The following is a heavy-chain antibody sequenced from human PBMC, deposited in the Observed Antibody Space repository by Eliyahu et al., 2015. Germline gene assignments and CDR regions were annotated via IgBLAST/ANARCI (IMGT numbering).Heavy chain of an antibody. V-gene: IGHV3-23*01. J-gene: IGHJ1*01. CDR3: ATDARPGAR. D-gene: IGHD1-26*01. CDR1: GFTFSSYA. Sequence: EVQLLESGGGLVQAGGSLXLSCAASGFTFSSYAMNWVRQAPGKGLEWVSSVTGSGATTYYANSVKGRFTISRDNSKSTLYLQMNDLRAEDTAVYYCATDARPGARWGRGTLVSVSS. CDR2: VTGSGATT.